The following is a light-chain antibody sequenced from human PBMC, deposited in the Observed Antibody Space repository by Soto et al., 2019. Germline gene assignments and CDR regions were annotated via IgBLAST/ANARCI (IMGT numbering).Light chain of an antibody. CDR3: QPYNYWRPKIT. CDR1: QRFXSN. Sequence: IVLTQSPGTLSVSPGERATLSCRASQRFXSNLAWYQQKTGQAPRTLXXGASAXDTGXXAXLXGSGSGTEFTLTISSLQSEDFAVYYCQPYNYWRPKITFGQGTRREMK. V-gene: IGKV3-15*01. J-gene: IGKJ5*01. CDR2: GAS.